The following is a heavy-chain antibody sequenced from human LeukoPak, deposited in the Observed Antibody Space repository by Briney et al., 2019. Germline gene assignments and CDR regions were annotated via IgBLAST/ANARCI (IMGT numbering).Heavy chain of an antibody. J-gene: IGHJ4*02. CDR1: GYTFSSYS. D-gene: IGHD3-22*01. V-gene: IGHV3-21*01. Sequence: GGSLRLSCVASGYTFSSYSINWVRHAPGKGLGWVSSIRVRSNYIYYADSVRGRFSISRDDARDSLYLQMNSLRAEDTAVYFCVRLRRNSDTSGFYYYYDFWGQGTLVTVS. CDR3: VRLRRNSDTSGFYYYYDF. CDR2: IRVRSNYI.